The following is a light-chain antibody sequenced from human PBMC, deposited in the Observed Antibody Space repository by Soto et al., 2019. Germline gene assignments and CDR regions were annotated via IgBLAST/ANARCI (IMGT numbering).Light chain of an antibody. CDR2: GAS. Sequence: EIVMTQSPANLSVSPGERATLSCRASQSVSSNLAWYQQKPGQGPRLLIYGASTRATSIPARFSGSGSGTEFPLTITSLQSEDFAVDYCQQYNKWPPYTFGQGTKLEIK. CDR1: QSVSSN. CDR3: QQYNKWPPYT. V-gene: IGKV3-15*01. J-gene: IGKJ2*01.